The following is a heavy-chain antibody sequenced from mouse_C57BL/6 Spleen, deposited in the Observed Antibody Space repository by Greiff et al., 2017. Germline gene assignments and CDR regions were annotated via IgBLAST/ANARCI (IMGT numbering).Heavy chain of an antibody. Sequence: EVHLVESEGGLVQPGSSMKLSCTASGFTFSDYYMAWVRQVPETGLEWVANINYDGSSTYYLDSLKSRFIISRDNAKNILYLQMSSLKSEDTATYYWARDRHYYGSSYWYFDVWGTGTTVTVSS. CDR2: INYDGSST. CDR3: ARDRHYYGSSYWYFDV. D-gene: IGHD1-1*01. V-gene: IGHV5-16*01. CDR1: GFTFSDYY. J-gene: IGHJ1*03.